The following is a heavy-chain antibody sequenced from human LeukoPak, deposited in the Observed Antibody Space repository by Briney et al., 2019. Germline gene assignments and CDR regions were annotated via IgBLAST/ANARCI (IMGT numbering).Heavy chain of an antibody. CDR2: ISGSGGST. Sequence: GGSLRLSCAASGFTFSSYAMSWVRQAPGKGLEWVSAISGSGGSTYYADSVKGRFTISRDNSKNTLYLQMNSLRAEDTAVYYCAKTPGSRLVVPAAFDYWGQGTLVTVSS. J-gene: IGHJ4*02. V-gene: IGHV3-23*01. CDR3: AKTPGSRLVVPAAFDY. D-gene: IGHD2-2*01. CDR1: GFTFSSYA.